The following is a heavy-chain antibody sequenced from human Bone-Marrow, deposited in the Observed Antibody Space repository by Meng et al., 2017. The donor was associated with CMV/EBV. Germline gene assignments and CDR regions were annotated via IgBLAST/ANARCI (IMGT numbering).Heavy chain of an antibody. Sequence: GESLKISCAASGFTFSSYAMSWVRQAPGKGLEWVSAISGSGGSTYYADSVKGRFTISRDNSKNTLYLQMNSLRAEDTAVYYCANPVLRYSSSLMGFNDWGQGTLDTVSS. V-gene: IGHV3-23*01. J-gene: IGHJ4*02. D-gene: IGHD6-6*01. CDR1: GFTFSSYA. CDR3: ANPVLRYSSSLMGFND. CDR2: ISGSGGST.